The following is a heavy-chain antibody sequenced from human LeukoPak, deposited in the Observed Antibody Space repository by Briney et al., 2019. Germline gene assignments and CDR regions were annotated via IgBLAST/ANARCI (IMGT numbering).Heavy chain of an antibody. CDR1: GGSISSYY. Sequence: SETLSLTCTVSGGSISSYYWSWIRQPPGKGLEWIGYIYYGGSTNYNPSLKSRVTISVDTSKNQFSLKLSSVTAADTAVYYCARIYYDSSGYFDYWGQGTLVTVSS. D-gene: IGHD3-22*01. V-gene: IGHV4-59*01. J-gene: IGHJ4*02. CDR3: ARIYYDSSGYFDY. CDR2: IYYGGST.